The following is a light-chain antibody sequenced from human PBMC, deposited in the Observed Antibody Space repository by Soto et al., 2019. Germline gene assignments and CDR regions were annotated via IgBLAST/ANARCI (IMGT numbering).Light chain of an antibody. CDR1: QSVTSNS. Sequence: EIVLKQSPGTLPLSPGERATLSCRASQSVTSNSLAWYQQKPGQAPRLVMYGGFSRPTGIPDRFSGSGSGTDFTLTISRLEPEDFAVYYCQYYGGSSRTFGQGTKVEIK. CDR3: QYYGGSSRT. J-gene: IGKJ1*01. CDR2: GGF. V-gene: IGKV3-20*01.